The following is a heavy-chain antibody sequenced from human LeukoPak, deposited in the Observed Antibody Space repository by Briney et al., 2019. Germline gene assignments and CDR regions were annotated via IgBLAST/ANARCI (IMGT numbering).Heavy chain of an antibody. D-gene: IGHD3-10*01. J-gene: IGHJ4*02. Sequence: GGSLRLSCAASGYTFSSYWMHWVRQAPGKGLVWVSRIDTDGRTTSYADSVKGRFTISRDNVQNTLYLQMNSLRAEDTAVYYCARDVGGAGSYWGQGTPDTVSS. CDR2: IDTDGRTT. CDR1: GYTFSSYW. CDR3: ARDVGGAGSY. V-gene: IGHV3-74*01.